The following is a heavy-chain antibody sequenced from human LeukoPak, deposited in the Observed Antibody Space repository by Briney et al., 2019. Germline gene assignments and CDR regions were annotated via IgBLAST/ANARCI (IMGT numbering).Heavy chain of an antibody. D-gene: IGHD1-7*01. CDR3: ARCRELRGGSRDAFDI. J-gene: IGHJ3*02. CDR2: ISYDGSNK. CDR1: GFTFSSYG. V-gene: IGHV3-30*03. Sequence: GGSLRLSFAASGFTFSSYGMHWVRQAPGKGLDWVAVISYDGSNKYYADSVKGRFTISRDNSKNTLYLQMNSLRAEDTAVYYCARCRELRGGSRDAFDIWGQGTMVTVSS.